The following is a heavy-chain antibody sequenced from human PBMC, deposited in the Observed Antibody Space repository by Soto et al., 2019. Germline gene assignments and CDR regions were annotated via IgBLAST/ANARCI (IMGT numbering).Heavy chain of an antibody. D-gene: IGHD6-6*01. CDR2: ISSSSDTI. Sequence: VQLVESGGGLVKPGGSLRLSCAASAFTFSRYSMNWVRQAPGKGLEWVSQISSSSDTIYYADSVKGRFTISRDNAKNSLYLQMNSLRDEDTSVYYCARDSSYGMDVWGQGTTVTVSS. V-gene: IGHV3-48*02. CDR1: AFTFSRYS. CDR3: ARDSSYGMDV. J-gene: IGHJ6*02.